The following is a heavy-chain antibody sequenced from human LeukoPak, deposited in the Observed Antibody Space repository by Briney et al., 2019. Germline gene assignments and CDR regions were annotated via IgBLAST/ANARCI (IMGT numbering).Heavy chain of an antibody. D-gene: IGHD5-18*01. Sequence: PGGSLRLSCAASGFIINRDWMSWVRQAPGKGLDWVASIKGDGSMIHYADSVRGRFTISRDIAENSLYLQMTSLRVEDTAVYFCARLSSGVTIFADWGQGALVTVSS. V-gene: IGHV3-7*01. CDR2: IKGDGSMI. CDR1: GFIINRDW. CDR3: ARLSSGVTIFAD. J-gene: IGHJ4*02.